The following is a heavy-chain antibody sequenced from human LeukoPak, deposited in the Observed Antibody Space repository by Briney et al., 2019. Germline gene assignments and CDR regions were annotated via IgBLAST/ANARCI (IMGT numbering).Heavy chain of an antibody. D-gene: IGHD3-22*01. Sequence: PSETLSLTCAVYGGSFSGYYWSWSRQPPGKGLEWIGEINHSGSTNYNPSLKSRVTISVDTSKNQFSLKLSSVTAADTAVCYCARHFRSRYYYDSSGYGPWFDPWGQGTLVTVSS. J-gene: IGHJ5*02. CDR1: GGSFSGYY. CDR3: ARHFRSRYYYDSSGYGPWFDP. V-gene: IGHV4-34*01. CDR2: INHSGST.